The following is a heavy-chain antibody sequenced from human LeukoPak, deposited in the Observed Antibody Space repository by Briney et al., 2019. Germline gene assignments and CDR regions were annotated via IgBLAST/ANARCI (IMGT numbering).Heavy chain of an antibody. CDR1: GFTFSSYG. D-gene: IGHD2-2*01. CDR3: AKGDCSSTSCHYYYYGMDV. Sequence: PGGSLRLSCAASGFTFSSYGMHWVRQAPGKGLEWVSAISGSGGSTYYADSVKGRFTISRDNSKNTLYLQMNSLRAEDTAVYYCAKGDCSSTSCHYYYYGMDVWGQGTTVTVSS. J-gene: IGHJ6*02. V-gene: IGHV3-23*01. CDR2: ISGSGGST.